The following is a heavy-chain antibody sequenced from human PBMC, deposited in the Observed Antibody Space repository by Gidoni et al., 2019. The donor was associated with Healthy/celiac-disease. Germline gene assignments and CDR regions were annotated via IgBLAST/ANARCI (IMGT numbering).Heavy chain of an antibody. Sequence: QVQLVESGGGLVKPGGSLSLSCAASGFTFSAYYMSWIRQAPGKRLEWVSYISSSGSTIYYADSVKGRFTISRDNAKNSLYLQMNSLRAEDTAVYYCARDRRHCSSTSCYIDYFDYWGQGTLVTVSS. V-gene: IGHV3-11*01. CDR3: ARDRRHCSSTSCYIDYFDY. J-gene: IGHJ4*02. D-gene: IGHD2-2*02. CDR1: GFTFSAYY. CDR2: ISSSGSTI.